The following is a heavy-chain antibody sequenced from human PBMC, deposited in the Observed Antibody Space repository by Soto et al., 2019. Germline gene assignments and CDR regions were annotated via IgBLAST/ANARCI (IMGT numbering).Heavy chain of an antibody. CDR1: GGSFSGHS. D-gene: IGHD3-22*01. CDR2: INHNGRV. J-gene: IGHJ5*01. Sequence: SETLSLTCAVYGGSFSGHSWTWIRQSPGKGLEWIGDINHNGRVNYSPSLKSRVTISLDTSKNQFSLTLSAVTAADTAMYYCSTRAYDTNGYYRFDPWGQGTLVTVSS. CDR3: STRAYDTNGYYRFDP. V-gene: IGHV4-34*01.